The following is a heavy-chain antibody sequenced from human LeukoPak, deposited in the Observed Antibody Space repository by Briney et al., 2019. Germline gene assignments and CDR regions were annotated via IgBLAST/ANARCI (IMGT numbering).Heavy chain of an antibody. CDR1: GFTFSSYS. V-gene: IGHV3-21*01. CDR2: ISSSSSYI. D-gene: IGHD2-15*01. J-gene: IGHJ3*02. CDR3: ARAPGWDAFDI. Sequence: GGSLRLSCAASGFTFSSYSMNWVRQAPGKGLEWVSSISSSSSYIYYADSVKGRFTISRDNAKNSLYLQMNSLRAEDTAVYYCARAPGWDAFDIWGQGTMVTVSS.